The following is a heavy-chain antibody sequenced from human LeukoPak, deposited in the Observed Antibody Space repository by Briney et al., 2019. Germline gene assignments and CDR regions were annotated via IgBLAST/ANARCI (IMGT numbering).Heavy chain of an antibody. J-gene: IGHJ4*02. V-gene: IGHV4-39*02. CDR2: ISSSGNT. Sequence: PSETLSPTCIVSGGSTSGGNYYWGWIRRPPGKGLEWIGGISSSGNTYYNPSLKSRITISVDTSKNHFSLKLSSVTAADTAVYYCARLGAGPTYYDFWSGYSSFYFDYWGQGTLVTVSS. CDR3: ARLGAGPTYYDFWSGYSSFYFDY. D-gene: IGHD3-3*01. CDR1: GGSTSGGNYY.